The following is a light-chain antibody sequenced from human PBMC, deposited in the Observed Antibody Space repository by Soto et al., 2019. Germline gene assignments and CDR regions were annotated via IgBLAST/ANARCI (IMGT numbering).Light chain of an antibody. V-gene: IGKV3-20*01. J-gene: IGKJ4*01. CDR2: GAS. CDR1: QSVSSSF. CDR3: EQYDSSPLT. Sequence: EMVLTQSPGTLPLSPGERATLSCRASQSVSSSFLAWYQQKPGQAPRLLIYGASSSATGIPDRLSGSGSATDFTLTISRLETEDVAVYYCEQYDSSPLTFGGGSKVEIK.